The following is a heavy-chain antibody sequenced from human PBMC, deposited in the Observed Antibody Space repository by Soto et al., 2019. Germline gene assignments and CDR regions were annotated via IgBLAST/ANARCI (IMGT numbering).Heavy chain of an antibody. CDR2: ISAYNGNT. Sequence: QVQLVQSGAEVKKPGASVKVSCKASGYTFTSYGISWVRQAPGQGLEWMGWISAYNGNTNYAQKLQGRVTITTDTSTITAYVELRGQRVDHMAVYYCARDLAPQWLGRNYYYYGMDGWGQDTTVTVSS. CDR1: GYTFTSYG. V-gene: IGHV1-18*03. CDR3: ARDLAPQWLGRNYYYYGMDG. D-gene: IGHD6-19*01. J-gene: IGHJ6*02.